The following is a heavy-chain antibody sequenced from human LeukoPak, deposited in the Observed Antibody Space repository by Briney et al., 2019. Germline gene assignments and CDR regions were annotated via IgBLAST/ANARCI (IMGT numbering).Heavy chain of an antibody. CDR3: ATDLTGPVDY. D-gene: IGHD3-9*01. CDR2: LNTDGSNT. V-gene: IGHV3-74*01. J-gene: IGHJ4*02. CDR1: GPTFSSYW. Sequence: GGSLRLSCAASGPTFSSYWMHWVRQVPGKGLVWVSRLNTDGSNTYYADSVKGRFTISRDNAKNTLYLQMNSLRAEVTAVYYCATDLTGPVDYWGLGTLVTVSS.